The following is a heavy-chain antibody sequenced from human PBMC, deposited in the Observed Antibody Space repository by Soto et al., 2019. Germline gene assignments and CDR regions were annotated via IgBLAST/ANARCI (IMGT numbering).Heavy chain of an antibody. CDR2: IIPIFGTV. J-gene: IGHJ2*01. Sequence: QVQLVQSGAEVKKPGSSVKVSCKASGGTFSNYPISWVRQAPGQGLEWMGGIIPIFGTVNYAQKFQGRVTSTADESTRTAYMELSSLRSEDTAVYYCARGNHRWLQLWYFDLWGRGTLVTVSS. CDR1: GGTFSNYP. D-gene: IGHD5-12*01. CDR3: ARGNHRWLQLWYFDL. V-gene: IGHV1-69*12.